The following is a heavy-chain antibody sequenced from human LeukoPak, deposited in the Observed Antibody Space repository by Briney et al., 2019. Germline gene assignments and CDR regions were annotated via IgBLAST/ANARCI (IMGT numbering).Heavy chain of an antibody. CDR1: GGTISSYY. CDR3: ARDGGYSSDAFDI. D-gene: IGHD2-21*02. J-gene: IGHJ3*02. V-gene: IGHV4-4*07. CDR2: IYTSGST. Sequence: SETLSLTCTVSGGTISSYYWSWIRQPAGKGLEWIGRIYTSGSTNYNPSLKSRVTISVDKSKNQFSLKLSSVTAADTAVYYCARDGGYSSDAFDIWGQGTMVTVSS.